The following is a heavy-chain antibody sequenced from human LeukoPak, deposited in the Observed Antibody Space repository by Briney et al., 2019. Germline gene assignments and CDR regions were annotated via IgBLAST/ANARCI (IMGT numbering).Heavy chain of an antibody. D-gene: IGHD3-22*01. CDR2: ISSGSSNK. CDR1: GFTFSSYW. CDR3: ARSMGPGHYYVADY. Sequence: GGSLRLSCAASGFTFSSYWMNWVRQTPEKGLEWVSYISSGSSNKYYADSVKGRFTISRDNAKNSLFLQMNSLRVEDTAVYYCARSMGPGHYYVADYWGQGTLVTVSS. V-gene: IGHV3-48*01. J-gene: IGHJ4*02.